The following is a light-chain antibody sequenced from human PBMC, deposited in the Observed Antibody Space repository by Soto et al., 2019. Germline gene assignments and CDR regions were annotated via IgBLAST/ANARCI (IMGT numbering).Light chain of an antibody. CDR3: LLSHIGARV. V-gene: IGLV7-46*01. CDR2: DTT. J-gene: IGLJ2*01. Sequence: QAVVTQEPSLTVSPGGTVTLTCGSSTGAVTSGHYPYWFQQKPGQAPRTVIYDTTNKHSWTPARFSGSLLGGKAALTLSGAQPEDGAAYSCLLSHIGARVFGGGTKLTVL. CDR1: TGAVTSGHY.